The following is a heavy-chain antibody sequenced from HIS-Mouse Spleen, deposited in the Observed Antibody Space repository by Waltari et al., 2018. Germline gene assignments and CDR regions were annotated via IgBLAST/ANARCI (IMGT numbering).Heavy chain of an antibody. J-gene: IGHJ5*02. Sequence: QVQLQESGPGLVKPSQTLSLTCTVSGGSISSGGYYLSCLRQHPGTGLEWIGSIYYSGSTYYNPSLKSRVTISVDTSKNQFSLKLSSVTAADTAVYYCARSPYYDFWSGYSDNWFDPWGQGTLVTVSS. CDR3: ARSPYYDFWSGYSDNWFDP. V-gene: IGHV4-31*03. D-gene: IGHD3-3*01. CDR1: GGSISSGGYY. CDR2: IYYSGST.